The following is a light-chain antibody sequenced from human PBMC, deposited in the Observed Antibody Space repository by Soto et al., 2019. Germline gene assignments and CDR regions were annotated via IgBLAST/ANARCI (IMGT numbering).Light chain of an antibody. Sequence: QSALTHPASVSGSPGQSITISCTGSSSSIGGYNFVSWYQQHPGKTPKLIIFEVSHRPSGVSPRFSGSKSGNTASLTISGLQAEDEADYYCTSYVSSSIYVFGTGTKVTVL. CDR3: TSYVSSSIYV. CDR2: EVS. J-gene: IGLJ1*01. V-gene: IGLV2-14*01. CDR1: SSSIGGYNF.